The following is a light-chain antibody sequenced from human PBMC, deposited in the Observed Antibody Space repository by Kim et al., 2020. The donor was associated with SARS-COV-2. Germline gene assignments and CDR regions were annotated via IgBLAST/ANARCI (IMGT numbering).Light chain of an antibody. Sequence: SSELTQDPAVSVALGQTVRITCQGDSLRSYYASWYQQKPGQAPVLVIYGKNNRPSGIPDRFSGSSSGNTASLTITRAQAEDEADYYCNSRDSSGNHLVFC. CDR3: NSRDSSGNHLV. CDR2: GKN. V-gene: IGLV3-19*01. J-gene: IGLJ2*01. CDR1: SLRSYY.